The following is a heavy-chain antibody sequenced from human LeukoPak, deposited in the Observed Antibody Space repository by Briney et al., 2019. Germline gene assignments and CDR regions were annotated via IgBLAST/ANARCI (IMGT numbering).Heavy chain of an antibody. Sequence: GGSLRLSCAASGFTFSSYAMSWVRQAPGKGLVWVSAISGSGGSTYYADSVKGRFTISRDNSKNTLYLQMNSLRAEDTAVYYCAKDIVVVPAAMYYWGQGTLVTVSS. CDR1: GFTFSSYA. J-gene: IGHJ4*02. CDR3: AKDIVVVPAAMYY. D-gene: IGHD2-2*01. V-gene: IGHV3-23*01. CDR2: ISGSGGST.